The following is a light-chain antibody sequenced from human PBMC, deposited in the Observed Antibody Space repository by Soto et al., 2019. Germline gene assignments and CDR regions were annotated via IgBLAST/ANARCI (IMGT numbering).Light chain of an antibody. CDR3: NSYTGTSSRYV. J-gene: IGLJ1*01. V-gene: IGLV2-14*03. CDR1: SSDIGTYNY. Sequence: QSALTQPASVSGSPGQSITISCTGTSSDIGTYNYVSWYQQHTGKAPKLMIFDVSYRPSGVSNRFSGSKSDNTASLTISGLQAEDEADYYCNSYTGTSSRYVFGTGTKLTVL. CDR2: DVS.